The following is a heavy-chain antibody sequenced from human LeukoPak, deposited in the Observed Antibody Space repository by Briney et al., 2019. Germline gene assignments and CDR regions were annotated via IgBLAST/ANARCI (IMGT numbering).Heavy chain of an antibody. D-gene: IGHD2-2*01. CDR3: AKDIRDQLLCGFNY. V-gene: IGHV3-23*01. J-gene: IGHJ4*02. Sequence: GESLKISCPASGFPFEASAMAWARQAPGKGLDGVPVITGGGESTYYADSVKGRFTISRDNSKKTLFLQVNSLRAEDTAVYFCAKDIRDQLLCGFNYWGQGIVVTVSS. CDR2: ITGGGEST. CDR1: GFPFEASA.